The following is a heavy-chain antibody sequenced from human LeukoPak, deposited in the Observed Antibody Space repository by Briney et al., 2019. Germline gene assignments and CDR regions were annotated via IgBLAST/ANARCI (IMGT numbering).Heavy chain of an antibody. CDR3: ARQIAAAGTEAFDI. J-gene: IGHJ3*02. CDR2: INHSGST. D-gene: IGHD6-13*01. V-gene: IGHV4-34*01. CDR1: GGSFGGYY. Sequence: PSETLSLTCAVYGGSFGGYYWSWIRQPPGKGLEWIGEINHSGSTNYNPSLKSRVTISVDTSKNQFSLKLSSVTAADTAVYYCARQIAAAGTEAFDIWGQGTMVTVSS.